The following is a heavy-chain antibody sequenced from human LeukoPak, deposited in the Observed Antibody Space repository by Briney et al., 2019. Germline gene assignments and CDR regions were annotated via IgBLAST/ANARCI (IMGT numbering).Heavy chain of an antibody. V-gene: IGHV3-74*01. CDR3: ARPLGATSLSGSYYG. CDR2: INGDGSST. J-gene: IGHJ4*02. D-gene: IGHD1-26*01. CDR1: GFTFSSYA. Sequence: GGSLRLSCAASGFTFSSYAMSWVRQAPGKGLEWVSRINGDGSSTNYADSVKGTFTVSRDNAKNTVYLQMNSLRAEDTAVYYCARPLGATSLSGSYYGWGQGTLVTVSS.